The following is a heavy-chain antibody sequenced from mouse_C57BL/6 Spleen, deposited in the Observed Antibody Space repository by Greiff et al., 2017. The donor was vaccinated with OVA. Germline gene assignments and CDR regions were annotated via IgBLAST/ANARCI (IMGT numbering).Heavy chain of an antibody. V-gene: IGHV1-82*01. CDR3: ALYEGEAY. J-gene: IGHJ3*01. CDR1: GYAFSSSW. Sequence: QVQLKESGPELVKPGASVKISCKASGYAFSSSWMNWVKQRPGKGLEWIGRIYPGDGDTNYNGKFKGKATLTADKSSSTAYMQLSSLTSEDSAVYFCALYEGEAYWGQGTLVTVSA. CDR2: IYPGDGDT. D-gene: IGHD2-3*01.